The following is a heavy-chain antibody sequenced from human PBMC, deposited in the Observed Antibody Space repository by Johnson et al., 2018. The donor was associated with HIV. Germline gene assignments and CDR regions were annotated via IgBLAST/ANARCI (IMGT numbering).Heavy chain of an antibody. Sequence: QVQLVESGGGLVKPGGSLRLSCAASGFTFSDYYMHWVRQAPGKGLEWVAVISFDGSHKYYADSVKGRFTISRDNAKNSLYLQMNSLRAEDTAVYYCARGDGYRRAFDIWGQGTMVTVSS. J-gene: IGHJ3*02. D-gene: IGHD1-1*01. CDR3: ARGDGYRRAFDI. CDR2: ISFDGSHK. V-gene: IGHV3-33*08. CDR1: GFTFSDYY.